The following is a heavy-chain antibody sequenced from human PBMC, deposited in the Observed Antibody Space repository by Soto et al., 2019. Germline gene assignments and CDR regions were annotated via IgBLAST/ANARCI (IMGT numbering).Heavy chain of an antibody. CDR3: ARERRSYYYGSGSYCRVYYGMDV. CDR2: ISYDGSNK. D-gene: IGHD3-10*01. J-gene: IGHJ6*02. CDR1: GFTFSSYA. Sequence: QVQLVESGGGVVQPGRSLRLSCAASGFTFSSYAMHWVRQAPGKGLEWVAVISYDGSNKYYADSVKGRFTISRDNSKNTLYLQMNSLRAEDTAVYHCARERRSYYYGSGSYCRVYYGMDVWGQGTTVTVSS. V-gene: IGHV3-30-3*01.